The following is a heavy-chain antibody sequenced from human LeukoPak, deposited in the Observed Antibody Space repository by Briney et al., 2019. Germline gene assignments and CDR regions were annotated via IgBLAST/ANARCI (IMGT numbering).Heavy chain of an antibody. Sequence: ASVKVSCKASGYTFTSYDINCVRQAPGQGLEWMGWMNPNSGNTGYAQKFQGRVTITRNTSISTAYMELSSLRSEDTAVYYCARVQISGPRWFDPWGQGTLVTVSS. D-gene: IGHD3-10*01. CDR1: GYTFTSYD. CDR3: ARVQISGPRWFDP. V-gene: IGHV1-8*03. J-gene: IGHJ5*02. CDR2: MNPNSGNT.